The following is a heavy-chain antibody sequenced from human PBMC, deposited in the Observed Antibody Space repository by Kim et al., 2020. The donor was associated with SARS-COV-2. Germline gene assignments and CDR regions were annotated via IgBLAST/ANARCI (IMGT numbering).Heavy chain of an antibody. J-gene: IGHJ2*01. CDR2: IRVSGTVT. V-gene: IGHV3-23*01. CDR3: AKDRLYWYFDL. Sequence: GGSLRLSCAASGFTFSSNAMTWVRQAPGKGLEWVSSIRVSGTVTYYGDSVKGRFTISRDNSKNTVYLQMDSLRADDTAVYYCAKDRLYWYFDLWGRGTLVTVSS. CDR1: GFTFSSNA.